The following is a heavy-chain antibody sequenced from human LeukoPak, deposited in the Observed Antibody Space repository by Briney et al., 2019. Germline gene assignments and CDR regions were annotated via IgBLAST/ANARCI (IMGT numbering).Heavy chain of an antibody. V-gene: IGHV4-4*07. CDR2: IYSTGTT. CDR1: GGSISGYY. CDR3: ARLEPANWGSGPDY. J-gene: IGHJ4*02. Sequence: SETLSLTCTVSGGSISGYYWSWIRQPAGGVLECIGRIYSTGTTTYNASLRSRVTISVDQSKSQFSLKLTSVTAVDTAVYYCARLEPANWGSGPDYWGQGTLVTVSS. D-gene: IGHD7-27*01.